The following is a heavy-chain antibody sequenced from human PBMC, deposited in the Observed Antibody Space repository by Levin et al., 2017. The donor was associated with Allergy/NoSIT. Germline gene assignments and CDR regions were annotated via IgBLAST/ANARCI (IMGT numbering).Heavy chain of an antibody. CDR1: GFTFSSYS. V-gene: IGHV3-48*02. Sequence: PSETLSLTCAASGFTFSSYSMNWVRQAPGKGLEWVSYISSSSSTIYYADSVKGRFTISRDNAKNSLYLQMNSLRDEDTAVYYCARVRAQLWSGYYAPYYYYYMDVWGKGTTVTVSS. CDR2: ISSSSSTI. J-gene: IGHJ6*03. CDR3: ARVRAQLWSGYYAPYYYYYMDV. D-gene: IGHD3-3*01.